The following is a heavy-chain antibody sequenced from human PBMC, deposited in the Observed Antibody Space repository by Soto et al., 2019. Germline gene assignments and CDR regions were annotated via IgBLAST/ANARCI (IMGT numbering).Heavy chain of an antibody. V-gene: IGHV4-4*07. CDR3: AKELKPYNSGWYFTLS. D-gene: IGHD6-19*01. J-gene: IGHJ4*02. Sequence: QVQLQESGPGLVKPSETLSLTSTVSGGSISSHYWSWIRQPAGKGLEWIGRIYLSGNTKINPSLKNRVTMSVDASKNQSSLNLKSVTAADTAVYYCAKELKPYNSGWYFTLSGGQGTLVTVSS. CDR1: GGSISSHY. CDR2: IYLSGNT.